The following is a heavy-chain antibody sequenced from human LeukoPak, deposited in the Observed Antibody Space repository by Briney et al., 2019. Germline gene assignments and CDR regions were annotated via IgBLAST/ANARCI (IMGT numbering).Heavy chain of an antibody. D-gene: IGHD3-9*01. J-gene: IGHJ4*02. CDR3: ARNFDMGITPGDDFDF. CDR2: IKEDGTYT. CDR1: GFSFSKYW. V-gene: IGHV3-74*01. Sequence: GGSLRLSCAASGFSFSKYWMHWVRQTPGEGLVWVSRIKEDGTYTSYADSVKGRFTISRDNARNTVFLQMNSLRAEDTAVYYCARNFDMGITPGDDFDFRGQGTLVTVSS.